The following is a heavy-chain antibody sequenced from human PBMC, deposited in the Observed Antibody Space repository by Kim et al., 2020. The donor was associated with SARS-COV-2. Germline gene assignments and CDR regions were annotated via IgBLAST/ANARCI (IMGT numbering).Heavy chain of an antibody. V-gene: IGHV3-66*01. Sequence: GGSLRLSCAASGFTVSSNYMSWVRQAPGKGLEWVSVIYSGGSTYYADSVKGRFTISRDNSKNTLYLQMNSLRAEDKAVYYCARAKGTTVTLYDYWGQGTLVTVSS. D-gene: IGHD4-17*01. CDR3: ARAKGTTVTLYDY. CDR2: IYSGGST. J-gene: IGHJ4*02. CDR1: GFTVSSNY.